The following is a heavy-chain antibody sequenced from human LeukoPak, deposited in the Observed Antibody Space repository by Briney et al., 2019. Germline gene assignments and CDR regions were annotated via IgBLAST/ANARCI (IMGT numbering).Heavy chain of an antibody. J-gene: IGHJ4*02. D-gene: IGHD3-22*01. V-gene: IGHV4-4*07. CDR2: IYTSGST. CDR3: ARDRYYYDSSGYYRLDY. CDR1: GGSISSYY. Sequence: SETLSLTCTVSGGSISSYYWSWIRQPAGKGLEWIGRIYTSGSTNYNPSLKSRVTMSVDTSKNRFSLKLSSVTAADTAVYYCARDRYYYDSSGYYRLDYWGQGTLVTVSS.